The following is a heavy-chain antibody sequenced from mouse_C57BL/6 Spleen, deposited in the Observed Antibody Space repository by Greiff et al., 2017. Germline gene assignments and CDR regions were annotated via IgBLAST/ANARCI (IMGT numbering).Heavy chain of an antibody. CDR1: GFTFSSYA. Sequence: EVHLVESGGGLVKPGGSLKLSCAASGFTFSSYAMSWVRQTPEKRLEWVATISDGGSYTYYPDNVKGRFTISRDNAKNNLYLQMSHLKSEDTAMYYCAREGYYGSRGVDYWGQGTSVTVSS. CDR3: AREGYYGSRGVDY. J-gene: IGHJ4*01. D-gene: IGHD1-1*01. V-gene: IGHV5-4*01. CDR2: ISDGGSYT.